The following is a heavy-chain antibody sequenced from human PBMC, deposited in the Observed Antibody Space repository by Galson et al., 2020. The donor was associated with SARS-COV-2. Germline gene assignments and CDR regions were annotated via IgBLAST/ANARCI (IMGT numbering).Heavy chain of an antibody. J-gene: IGHJ2*01. CDR1: GFTFSSYA. Sequence: GGSLRLSCAASGFTFSSYAMSWVRQAPGKGLEWVSAISGSGGSTYYADSVKGRFTISRDNSKNTLYLQMNSLRAEDTAVYYCARGSSQLYWYFDLWGRGTLVTVSS. D-gene: IGHD3-10*01. CDR2: ISGSGGST. CDR3: ARGSSQLYWYFDL. V-gene: IGHV3-23*01.